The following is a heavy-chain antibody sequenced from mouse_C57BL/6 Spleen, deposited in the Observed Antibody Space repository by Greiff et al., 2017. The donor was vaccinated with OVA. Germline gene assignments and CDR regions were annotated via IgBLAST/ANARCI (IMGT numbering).Heavy chain of an antibody. CDR3: ARKLRDWFAY. J-gene: IGHJ3*01. D-gene: IGHD4-1*01. CDR1: GYAFSSYW. CDR2: IYPGDGDT. V-gene: IGHV1-80*01. Sequence: QVQLQQSGAELVKPGASVKISCKASGYAFSSYWMNWVKQRPGKGLEWIGQIYPGDGDTNYNGKFKGQATLTADKSSSTAYMQLSSLASEDSAVYFCARKLRDWFAYWGQGTLVTVSA.